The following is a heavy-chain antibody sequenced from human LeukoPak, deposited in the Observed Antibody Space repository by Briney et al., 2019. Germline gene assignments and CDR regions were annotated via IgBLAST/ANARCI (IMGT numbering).Heavy chain of an antibody. CDR2: ISAYNGNT. J-gene: IGHJ6*03. Sequence: ASVKLSCKASGYTFTSYGISWVRQAPGQGLEWMGWISAYNGNTNYGQKLQGRVTMTTDTSTSTAYMELRSLRSDDTAVYYCARDGIAAAGIQVYYCYMDVWGKGTTVTISS. D-gene: IGHD6-13*01. V-gene: IGHV1-18*01. CDR3: ARDGIAAAGIQVYYCYMDV. CDR1: GYTFTSYG.